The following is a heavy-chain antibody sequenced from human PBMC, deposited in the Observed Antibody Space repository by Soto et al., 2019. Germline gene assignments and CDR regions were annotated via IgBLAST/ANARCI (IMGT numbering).Heavy chain of an antibody. D-gene: IGHD1-20*01. CDR1: GYTFTSDY. V-gene: IGHV1-46*03. CDR2: ISPSSGGT. CDR3: TQSIITTARTDAFDL. J-gene: IGHJ3*01. Sequence: QVQLVQSGAEVKKPGASVRVSCKASGYTFTSDYIHWVRQAPGHGPEWMGMISPSSGGTDYAQKFPRRVTMTRATSTSTAKMEMRNLRSDHTAIYYCTQSIITTARTDAFDLCGKRTLVTIS.